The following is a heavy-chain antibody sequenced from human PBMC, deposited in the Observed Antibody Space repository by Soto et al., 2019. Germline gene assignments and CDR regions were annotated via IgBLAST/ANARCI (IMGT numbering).Heavy chain of an antibody. CDR3: ARGGGYCSGGSCYRWFDP. CDR1: GGSISSGGYS. D-gene: IGHD2-15*01. Sequence: PSETLSLTCAVSGGSISSGGYSWSWIRQPPGKGLEWIGYIYHSGSTYYNPSLKSRVTISVDRSKNQFSLKLSSVTAADTAVYYCARGGGYCSGGSCYRWFDPWGQGTLVTVSS. CDR2: IYHSGST. V-gene: IGHV4-30-2*01. J-gene: IGHJ5*02.